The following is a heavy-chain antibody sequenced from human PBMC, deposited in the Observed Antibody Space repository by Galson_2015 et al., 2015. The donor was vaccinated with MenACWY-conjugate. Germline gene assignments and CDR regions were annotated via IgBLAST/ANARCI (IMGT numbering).Heavy chain of an antibody. V-gene: IGHV4-39*01. CDR2: T. J-gene: IGHJ3*02. D-gene: IGHD2-15*01. CDR3: ARRRPRDIGGGFDI. Sequence: TYHNPSLTSRITTSVDTSNNQFSLNLASVTAADTALYYCARRRPRDIGGGFDIWGQGTLVTVSS.